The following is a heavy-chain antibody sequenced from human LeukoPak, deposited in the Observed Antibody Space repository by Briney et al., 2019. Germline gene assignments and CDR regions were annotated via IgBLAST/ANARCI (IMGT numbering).Heavy chain of an antibody. CDR3: ARGSYSSGYYFDY. CDR2: ISSSGTTK. D-gene: IGHD6-19*01. V-gene: IGHV3-11*04. Sequence: GGSLRLSCAASGFTFSDYYMSWIRQAPGKGLEWVSYISSSGTTKYYADSVKGRFTISRDNAKNSLYLQMNSLRAEDTAVYYCARGSYSSGYYFDYWGQGTLVTVSS. J-gene: IGHJ4*02. CDR1: GFTFSDYY.